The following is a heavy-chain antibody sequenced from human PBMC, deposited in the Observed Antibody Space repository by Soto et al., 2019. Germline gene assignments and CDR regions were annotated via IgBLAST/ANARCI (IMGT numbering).Heavy chain of an antibody. D-gene: IGHD3-22*01. Sequence: PGGSLRLSCAAAGFTFSSNDMNWVRQAPGKGLEWVSYISSSSSPIYYADSVKGRFTISRDNAKNSLYLQMNSLRAEDTAVYYCARDYYYDSSGYYAGFDYWGQGTLVTVSS. CDR2: ISSSSSPI. J-gene: IGHJ4*02. V-gene: IGHV3-21*05. CDR3: ARDYYYDSSGYYAGFDY. CDR1: GFTFSSND.